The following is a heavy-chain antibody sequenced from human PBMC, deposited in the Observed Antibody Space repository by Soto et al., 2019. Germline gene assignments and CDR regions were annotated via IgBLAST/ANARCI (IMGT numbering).Heavy chain of an antibody. CDR1: GGSLTDHY. CDR2: VYYSGGT. V-gene: IGHV4-59*11. CDR3: ARGNDWKSSTFDI. D-gene: IGHD2-21*01. Sequence: QVQLQESGPGLVKPSETLSLTCTVAGGSLTDHYWNWFRQSPGKGLHWIGYVYYSGGTNYNPSLKSRVTMSVDTSKYQFSLNLRSVTAADTAVYYCARGNDWKSSTFDIWGQGTMVSVSS. J-gene: IGHJ3*02.